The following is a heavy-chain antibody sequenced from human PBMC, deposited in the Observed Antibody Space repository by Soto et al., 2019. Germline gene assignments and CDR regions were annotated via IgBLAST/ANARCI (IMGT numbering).Heavy chain of an antibody. J-gene: IGHJ6*02. CDR1: GGTFSSYA. V-gene: IGHV1-69*06. Sequence: QVQLVQSGAEVKKPGSSVKVSCKASGGTFSSYAISWVRQAPGQGLEWMGGIIPIFGTANYAQKFQGRVTITADKSTSTAYMELSSMRSEDTAVYYCAREGYYGSGSLGFYYGMYVWGQGTTVTVSS. CDR2: IIPIFGTA. CDR3: AREGYYGSGSLGFYYGMYV. D-gene: IGHD3-10*01.